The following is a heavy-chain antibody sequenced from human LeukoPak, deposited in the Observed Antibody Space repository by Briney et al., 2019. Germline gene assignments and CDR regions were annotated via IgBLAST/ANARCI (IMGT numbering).Heavy chain of an antibody. J-gene: IGHJ4*02. Sequence: SETLSLTCTVSGGSVTNENYYWSWIRQPPGKGLEWIAYVYYSGSTNNNPSLWSRLSISVDTSKNQFSLKLSSVTAADTAVYYCAGYAGRDAHFDHWGQGTLVTVSS. CDR1: GGSVTNENYY. CDR2: VYYSGST. V-gene: IGHV4-61*01. CDR3: AGYAGRDAHFDH.